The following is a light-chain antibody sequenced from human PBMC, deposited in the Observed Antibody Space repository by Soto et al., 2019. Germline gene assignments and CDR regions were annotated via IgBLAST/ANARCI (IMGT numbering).Light chain of an antibody. J-gene: IGKJ2*01. CDR1: QSVISSY. CDR2: VAS. V-gene: IGKV3-20*01. CDR3: QQYGISPPYT. Sequence: EIVLTQSPGTLSLSPGERATLSCRASQSVISSYLAWYQQKPGQAPRRLIYVASTRATRIPDRFIGSGSGTDFSLTISRREPEDFAVYYCQQYGISPPYTFGQWTKLEIK.